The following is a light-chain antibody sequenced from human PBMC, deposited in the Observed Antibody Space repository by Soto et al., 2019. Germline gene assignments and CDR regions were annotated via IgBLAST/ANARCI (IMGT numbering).Light chain of an antibody. CDR1: SSDVGRYNY. J-gene: IGLJ1*01. V-gene: IGLV2-14*01. CDR3: RPSTDSSTLV. CDR2: DVT. Sequence: QSALTQPASVSGSPGQSITISCTGTSSDVGRYNYVSWYQQQPGQAPKLMLYDVTNRPSGASDRFSGSKYGNTASLTLSGLQPDDEADDYYRPSTDSSTLVFGTGTKVTVL.